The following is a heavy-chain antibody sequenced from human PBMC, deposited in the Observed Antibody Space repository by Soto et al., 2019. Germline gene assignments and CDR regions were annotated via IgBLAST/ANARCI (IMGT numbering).Heavy chain of an antibody. J-gene: IGHJ4*02. CDR2: ISSTSIYI. CDR3: ARDANLVDS. D-gene: IGHD2-15*01. CDR1: GFTFSDYS. Sequence: EVQLVESGGGLVKPGGSLRLSCAASGFTFSDYSMTWVRQAPGKGLEWVSSISSTSIYIFYADSVKCRFTISRDNAKNSLYLQMNSLRAEDTAVYYCARDANLVDSWGQGTLVIVSS. V-gene: IGHV3-21*01.